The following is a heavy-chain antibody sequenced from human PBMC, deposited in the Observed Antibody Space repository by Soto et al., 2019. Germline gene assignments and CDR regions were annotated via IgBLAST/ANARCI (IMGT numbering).Heavy chain of an antibody. V-gene: IGHV4-31*03. CDR1: GGSISSGGYY. Sequence: SETLSLTCTVSGGSISSGGYYWSWIRQHPGKGLEWIGYIYYSGSTYYNPSLKSRVTISVDTSKNQFSLKLSSVTAADTAVYYCARVPLGYCTNGVCAYFDYWGQGTLVTVSS. CDR2: IYYSGST. CDR3: ARVPLGYCTNGVCAYFDY. J-gene: IGHJ4*02. D-gene: IGHD2-8*01.